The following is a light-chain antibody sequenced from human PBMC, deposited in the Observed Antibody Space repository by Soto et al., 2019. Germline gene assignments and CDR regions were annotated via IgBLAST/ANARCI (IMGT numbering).Light chain of an antibody. Sequence: QLVLTQPPSVSGAPGQRVTISCTGSSSNIGAGYDVHWYQQLPGTAPKLLIYGNSNRPSGVPVRFSGSKSGTSASLAITGLQAEDEADYYCQSYDSSLSVVFGGGTKLTVL. V-gene: IGLV1-40*01. CDR3: QSYDSSLSVV. CDR2: GNS. CDR1: SSNIGAGYD. J-gene: IGLJ2*01.